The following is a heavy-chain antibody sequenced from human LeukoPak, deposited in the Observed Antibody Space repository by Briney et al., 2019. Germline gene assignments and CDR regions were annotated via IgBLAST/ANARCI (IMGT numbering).Heavy chain of an antibody. CDR3: ARHREMDSYEAFDM. Sequence: SETLSLTCSVSGVSIINYYWSWIRQPPGQGLEWIGFIVYSGSTNYNPSLKSRVTISIDTSNNQLSLKLSSVTAADTAVYYCARHREMDSYEAFDMWGQGTMVTVSS. CDR1: GVSIINYY. V-gene: IGHV4-59*08. J-gene: IGHJ3*02. CDR2: IVYSGST. D-gene: IGHD5-24*01.